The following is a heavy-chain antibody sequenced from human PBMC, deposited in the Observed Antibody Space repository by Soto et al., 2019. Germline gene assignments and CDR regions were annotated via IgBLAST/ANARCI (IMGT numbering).Heavy chain of an antibody. D-gene: IGHD4-17*01. CDR3: ARDLHNPNYGDYAPPVFDY. V-gene: IGHV3-11*06. J-gene: IGHJ4*02. CDR1: GFTFSDYY. Sequence: QVQLVESGGGLVKPGGSLRLSCVASGFTFSDYYMSWIRQAPGKGLEWVSYISSSSSYTNYADSVKGRFTISRDNAKNSLYLQMNSLRAEDTAVYYCARDLHNPNYGDYAPPVFDYWGQGTLVTVSS. CDR2: ISSSSSYT.